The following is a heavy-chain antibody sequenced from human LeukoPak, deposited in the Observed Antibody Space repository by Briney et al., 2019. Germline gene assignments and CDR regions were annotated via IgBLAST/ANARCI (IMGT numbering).Heavy chain of an antibody. J-gene: IGHJ4*02. CDR2: ISAYNGNT. Sequence: GASVKVSCKASGYTFTRFGITWVRQAPGQGLEWMGWISAYNGNTNYAQKLQGRVTMTTDTSTSTAYMELRSLRSDDTAVYYCARAPRWLQSDYWGQGTLVTVSS. CDR1: GYTFTRFG. V-gene: IGHV1-18*01. CDR3: ARAPRWLQSDY. D-gene: IGHD5-24*01.